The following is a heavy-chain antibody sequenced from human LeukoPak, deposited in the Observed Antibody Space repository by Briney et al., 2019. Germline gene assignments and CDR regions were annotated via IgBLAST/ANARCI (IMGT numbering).Heavy chain of an antibody. CDR3: ARANPVLMVSKYFQH. CDR2: ISYDGSNK. Sequence: GGSLRLSCAASGFTSCSYAMHWVRQAPGKGLEWVAVISYDGSNKYYADSVKGRFTISRDNSKNTLYLQMNSLRAEDTAVYYRARANPVLMVSKYFQHWGQGTLVTVSS. V-gene: IGHV3-30*04. CDR1: GFTSCSYA. J-gene: IGHJ1*01. D-gene: IGHD2-8*01.